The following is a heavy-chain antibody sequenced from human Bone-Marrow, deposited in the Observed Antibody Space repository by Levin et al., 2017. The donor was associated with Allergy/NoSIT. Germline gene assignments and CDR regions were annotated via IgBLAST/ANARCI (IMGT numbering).Heavy chain of an antibody. CDR3: ARGPRYCSSTSCPAGFDY. D-gene: IGHD2-2*01. CDR2: INHSGST. CDR1: GGSFSGYY. Sequence: ASETLSLTCAVYGGSFSGYYWSWIRQPPGKGLEWIGEINHSGSTNYNPSLKSRVTISVDTSKNQFSLKLSSVTAADTAVYYCARGPRYCSSTSCPAGFDYWGQGTLVTVSS. V-gene: IGHV4-34*01. J-gene: IGHJ4*02.